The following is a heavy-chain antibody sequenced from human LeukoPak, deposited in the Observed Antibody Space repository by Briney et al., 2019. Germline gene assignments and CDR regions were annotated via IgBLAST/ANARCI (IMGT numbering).Heavy chain of an antibody. CDR1: GGPIRGSDYS. V-gene: IGHV4-39*07. CDR2: FSYSGST. J-gene: IGHJ4*02. Sequence: SETLSLTCTVSGGPIRGSDYSWGWIRQPPGKGLEWIGSFSYSGSTNYNPSLKSRVSLSEDTSQNQFSMKLTSVTAADTAVYYCAREWRGAYFSYWGQGTLVTVSS. CDR3: AREWRGAYFSY. D-gene: IGHD3-16*01.